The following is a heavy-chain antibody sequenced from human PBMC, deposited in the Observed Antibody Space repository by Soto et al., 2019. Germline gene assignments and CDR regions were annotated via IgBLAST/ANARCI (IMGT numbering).Heavy chain of an antibody. Sequence: QVQLVQSGAEVKKPGASVKVSCKASGYTFTSYGISWVRQAPGQGLAWMGWISAYNGNTNYAQKLHGRVTMTTDKSTSTASMELRSLRCDDTAVYYCARSSPYGSGSYYKAGKNYYYTGMDFWGQGTTVTVSS. D-gene: IGHD3-10*01. CDR1: GYTFTSYG. CDR3: ARSSPYGSGSYYKAGKNYYYTGMDF. CDR2: ISAYNGNT. V-gene: IGHV1-18*01. J-gene: IGHJ6*02.